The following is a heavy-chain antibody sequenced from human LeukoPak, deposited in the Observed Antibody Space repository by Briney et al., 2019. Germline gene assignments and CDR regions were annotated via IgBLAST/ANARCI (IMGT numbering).Heavy chain of an antibody. D-gene: IGHD2-15*01. CDR1: GFTFSSYW. V-gene: IGHV3-74*01. CDR3: ARVLPAFLDWFDP. Sequence: PGGSLRLSCAASGFTFSSYWMHWVRQAPGKGLVWVSRINSDGSSTSYADSVKGRFTISRDNAKNSLYLQMNSLRAEDTAVYYCARVLPAFLDWFDPWGQGTLVTVSS. J-gene: IGHJ5*02. CDR2: INSDGSST.